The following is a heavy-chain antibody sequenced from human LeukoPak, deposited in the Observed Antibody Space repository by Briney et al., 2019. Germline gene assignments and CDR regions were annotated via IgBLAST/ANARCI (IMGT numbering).Heavy chain of an antibody. CDR2: IYWNDDK. Sequence: SGPTLVKPTQTLTLTCTFSGFSLSTSGVGVGWIRQPPGKALEWLALIYWNDDKRYSPSLKTRLTISKDTSKNQVVLTMTNMDPVDTATYYCARLGVRSSSWYAMDVWGKGTTVTVSS. CDR1: GFSLSTSGVG. V-gene: IGHV2-5*01. D-gene: IGHD6-13*01. J-gene: IGHJ6*04. CDR3: ARLGVRSSSWYAMDV.